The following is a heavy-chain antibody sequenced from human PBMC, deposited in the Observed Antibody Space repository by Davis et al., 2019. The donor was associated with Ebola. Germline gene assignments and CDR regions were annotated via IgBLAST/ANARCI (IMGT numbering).Heavy chain of an antibody. D-gene: IGHD2-15*01. CDR2: FDPEDGET. J-gene: IGHJ3*02. CDR3: ATAPPLGYCSGGSCYYAFDI. CDR1: GYTLTELS. V-gene: IGHV1-24*01. Sequence: ASVKVSCKVSGYTLTELSMHWVRQAPGKGLEWMGGFDPEDGETIYAQKFQGRVTMTEDTSTDTAYMELSSLRSEDTAVYYCATAPPLGYCSGGSCYYAFDIWGQGTMVTVSS.